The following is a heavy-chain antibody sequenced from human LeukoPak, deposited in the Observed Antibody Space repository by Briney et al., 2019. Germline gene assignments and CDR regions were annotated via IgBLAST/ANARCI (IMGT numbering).Heavy chain of an antibody. CDR1: GGSITSDY. CDR2: IYSSGST. D-gene: IGHD3-3*01. CDR3: AKTFWSGLGDYYYYYMDV. V-gene: IGHV4-4*08. J-gene: IGHJ6*03. Sequence: SETLSLTCTVSGGSITSDYWSWIRQPPGKGLEWIGYIYSSGSTNYNPSLKSRVTISVDTSKKQFSLKLNSVTAADTAVYYCAKTFWSGLGDYYYYYMDVWGKGTTVTVSS.